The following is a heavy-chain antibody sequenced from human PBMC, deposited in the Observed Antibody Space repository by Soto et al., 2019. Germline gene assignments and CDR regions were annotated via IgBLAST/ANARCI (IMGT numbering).Heavy chain of an antibody. V-gene: IGHV3-30-3*01. CDR1: GFTFSSYA. Sequence: QVQLVESGGGVVQPGRSLRLSCAASGFTFSSYAMHWVRQAPGKGLEWVAVISYDGSNKYYADSVKGRFTISRDNSKNTLYLKMNSLRAEDTAVYYCARSTARWDGYNQGSDWYFDLWGRGTLVTVSS. CDR2: ISYDGSNK. CDR3: ARSTARWDGYNQGSDWYFDL. J-gene: IGHJ2*01. D-gene: IGHD5-12*01.